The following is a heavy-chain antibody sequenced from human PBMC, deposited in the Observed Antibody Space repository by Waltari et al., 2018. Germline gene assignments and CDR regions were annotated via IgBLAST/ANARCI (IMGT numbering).Heavy chain of an antibody. CDR1: GYTFTGYY. V-gene: IGHV1-2*02. CDR3: ARDLYDSRVPGDYFDY. CDR2: IDPNTGGT. J-gene: IGHJ4*02. Sequence: QVHLVQSGAEVRKPGASVKVSCKGSGYTFTGYYIQWLRQAPGQGLEWRGWIDPNTGGTKLAQKVQGRVTMTRDTSINTVYMELSSLGSDDTAVYYCARDLYDSRVPGDYFDYWGQGTLVTVSS. D-gene: IGHD3-16*01.